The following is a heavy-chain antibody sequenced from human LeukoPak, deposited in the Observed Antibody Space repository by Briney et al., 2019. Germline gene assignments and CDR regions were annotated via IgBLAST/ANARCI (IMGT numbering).Heavy chain of an antibody. D-gene: IGHD1-26*01. Sequence: GASVKVSCKASGYTFTGYYMHWVRQAPGQGLEWMGWINPNSGGTNYAQKFQGRVTMTRDTSISTAYMELSSLRSEDTAVYYCATGLPQLIVGDFRFDPWGQGTLVTVSS. V-gene: IGHV1-2*02. CDR1: GYTFTGYY. J-gene: IGHJ5*02. CDR2: INPNSGGT. CDR3: ATGLPQLIVGDFRFDP.